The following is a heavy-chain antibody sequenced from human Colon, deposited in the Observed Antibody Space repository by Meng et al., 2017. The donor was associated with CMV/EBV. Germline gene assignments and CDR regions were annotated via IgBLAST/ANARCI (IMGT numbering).Heavy chain of an antibody. V-gene: IGHV4-59*01. CDR1: GGSISSFY. Sequence: SETLSLTCTVSGGSISSFYWSWIRQPPGKGLEWIGYIHDSGNTNHNPSLKSRVTISMDTSKKQFSLRLNSVTAADTAVYYCARADSLTTADYYYYGMDVWGQGTTVTSP. CDR3: ARADSLTTADYYYYGMDV. CDR2: IHDSGNT. J-gene: IGHJ6*02. D-gene: IGHD4-11*01.